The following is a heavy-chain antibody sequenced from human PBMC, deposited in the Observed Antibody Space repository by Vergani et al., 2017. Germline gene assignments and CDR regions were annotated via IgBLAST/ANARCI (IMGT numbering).Heavy chain of an antibody. D-gene: IGHD3-3*01. CDR3: VRGGREDHGDFWSRLGP. CDR2: ISKDGGNK. V-gene: IGHV3-30*03. Sequence: VQLVESGGNVVQRGTSLRLSCAASGFSFGSYGMHWVRQSPGKGLEWVAVISKDGGNKYYAASVQGRFTIYKDNTVDILSLQMNSLRPDDTAVYYCVRGGREDHGDFWSRLGPWGQGTRVIVSS. J-gene: IGHJ5*02. CDR1: GFSFGSYG.